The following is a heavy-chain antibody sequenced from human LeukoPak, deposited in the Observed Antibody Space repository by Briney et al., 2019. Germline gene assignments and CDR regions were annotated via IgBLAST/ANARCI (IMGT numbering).Heavy chain of an antibody. CDR3: ARSACSGDSCFLDY. V-gene: IGHV1-46*02. J-gene: IGHJ4*02. CDR1: GYNFNDYY. D-gene: IGHD2-15*01. Sequence: ASVKVSCKASGYNFNDYYIYWVRQAPGHGLESMGYIHPDGGSTNYAQKFQGRVTMTSDMSTNTVYMELRSLRSEDTAMYYCARSACSGDSCFLDYWGQGTLVTVSS. CDR2: IHPDGGST.